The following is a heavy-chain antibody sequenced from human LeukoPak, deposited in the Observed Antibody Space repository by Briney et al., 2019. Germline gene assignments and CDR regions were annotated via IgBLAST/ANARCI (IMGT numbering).Heavy chain of an antibody. V-gene: IGHV3-7*01. CDR1: GLTFSNYW. D-gene: IGHD5-24*01. Sequence: GGSLRLSCVVSGLTFSNYWMTWVRQAPGKGLEWVANIKDDGRDKNYVASVKGRFTISRDNAKNSVYLQMNSLRAEDTAVYYCARWSGMATVTSDYWGQGTLVTVSS. CDR2: IKDDGRDK. CDR3: ARWSGMATVTSDY. J-gene: IGHJ4*02.